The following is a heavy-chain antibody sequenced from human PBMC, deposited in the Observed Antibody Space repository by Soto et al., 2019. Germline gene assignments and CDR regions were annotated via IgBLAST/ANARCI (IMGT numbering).Heavy chain of an antibody. Sequence: GGSLRLSCAASGFTFSSYAMSWVRQAPGKGLEWVSAISGSGGSTYYADSVKGRFTISRNNSKNTLYLQMNSLRAEDTAVYYCAKGLSEAALRYFDWLLYFDYWGLGTLVTVSS. D-gene: IGHD3-9*01. CDR3: AKGLSEAALRYFDWLLYFDY. V-gene: IGHV3-23*01. CDR1: GFTFSSYA. J-gene: IGHJ4*02. CDR2: ISGSGGST.